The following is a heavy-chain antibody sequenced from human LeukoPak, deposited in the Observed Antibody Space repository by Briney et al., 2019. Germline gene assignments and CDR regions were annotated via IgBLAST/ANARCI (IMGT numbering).Heavy chain of an antibody. Sequence: GASVKVSCKDSGYTFTIYGISWVRQAPGQGLEWMGWISAYNGNTNYAQKLQGRVTMTTDTSTSTAYMELRSLRSDDTAVYYCARMELPYYFDYWGQGTLVTVSS. V-gene: IGHV1-18*01. D-gene: IGHD1-26*01. CDR1: GYTFTIYG. CDR2: ISAYNGNT. J-gene: IGHJ4*02. CDR3: ARMELPYYFDY.